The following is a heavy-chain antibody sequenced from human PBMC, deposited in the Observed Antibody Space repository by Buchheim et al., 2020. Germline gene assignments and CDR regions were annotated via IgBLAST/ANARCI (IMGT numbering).Heavy chain of an antibody. J-gene: IGHJ6*02. D-gene: IGHD3-22*01. CDR2: INPNSGGT. Sequence: QVQLVQSGAEVKKPGASVKVSCKASGYTFTGYYMHWVRQAPGQGLEWMGWINPNSGGTNYAQKFQGRVTMTRDTATSTAYMEVSRLTSDYTAVYYCARVVRSYYDSSGYPPGYYYGMDVWGQGTT. V-gene: IGHV1-2*02. CDR1: GYTFTGYY. CDR3: ARVVRSYYDSSGYPPGYYYGMDV.